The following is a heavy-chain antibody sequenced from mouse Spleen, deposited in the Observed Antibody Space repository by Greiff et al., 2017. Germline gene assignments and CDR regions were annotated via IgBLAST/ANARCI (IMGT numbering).Heavy chain of an antibody. J-gene: IGHJ1*01. CDR3: ARQKDYYGSSYYWYFDV. Sequence: EVQLVESGGGLVKPGGSLKLSCAASGFTFSSYGMSWVRQTPEKRLEWVATISGGGSYTYYPDSVKGRFTISRDNAKNNLYLQMSSLRSEDTALYYCARQKDYYGSSYYWYFDVWGAGTTVTVSS. CDR1: GFTFSSYG. V-gene: IGHV5-9-2*01. D-gene: IGHD1-1*01. CDR2: ISGGGSYT.